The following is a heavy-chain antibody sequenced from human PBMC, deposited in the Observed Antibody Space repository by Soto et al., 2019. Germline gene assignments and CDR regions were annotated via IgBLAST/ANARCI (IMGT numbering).Heavy chain of an antibody. D-gene: IGHD3-3*01. Sequence: SETLSLTCTVSGGSISSGGYYWSWIRQHPGKGLEWIGYIYYSGSTYYNPSLKSRVTISVDTSKNQFSLKLSSVTAEDTAVYYCAKGDNFDFWGTFNCFDPWGQGALVTVSS. V-gene: IGHV4-31*03. CDR2: IYYSGST. J-gene: IGHJ5*02. CDR3: AKGDNFDFWGTFNCFDP. CDR1: GGSISSGGYY.